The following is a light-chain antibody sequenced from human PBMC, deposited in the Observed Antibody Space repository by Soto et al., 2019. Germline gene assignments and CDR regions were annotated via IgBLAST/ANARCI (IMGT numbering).Light chain of an antibody. V-gene: IGKV1-5*03. Sequence: DIQMTQSPSTLSASVGDRVTITCRASQSINSWLAWYQQRPGKAPNLLIYKASTLQSGVPSRFSGSGSGTEFTLTISSLQPADSATYYCQQYNSYSGTFGQGTKVEIK. CDR1: QSINSW. CDR2: KAS. J-gene: IGKJ1*01. CDR3: QQYNSYSGT.